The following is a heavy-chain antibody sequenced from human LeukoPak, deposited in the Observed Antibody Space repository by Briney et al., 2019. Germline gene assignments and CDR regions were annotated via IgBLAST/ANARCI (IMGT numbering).Heavy chain of an antibody. J-gene: IGHJ5*02. Sequence: GGSLRLSCAASGFTFSTYSMNWVRQAPGKGLEWVSSISSSSSTIYYADSVKGRFTISRDNAKNSLYLQMNSLRAEDTAVYYCARYSSSWMGSWFDPWGQGTLVTVSS. CDR1: GFTFSTYS. D-gene: IGHD6-13*01. CDR2: ISSSSSTI. V-gene: IGHV3-48*04. CDR3: ARYSSSWMGSWFDP.